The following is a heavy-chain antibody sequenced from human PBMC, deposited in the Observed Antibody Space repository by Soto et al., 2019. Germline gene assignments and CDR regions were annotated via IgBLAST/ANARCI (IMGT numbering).Heavy chain of an antibody. Sequence: GGSLRLSCTASGFTVSSNYMSWVRQAPGKGLEWVSVIYSGGSTYYADSVKGRFTISRDNSKNTLYLQMNSLRAEDTTVYYCARDGGSYYYFDYWGQGTLVTVSS. CDR1: GFTVSSNY. J-gene: IGHJ4*02. V-gene: IGHV3-66*02. CDR2: IYSGGST. CDR3: ARDGGSYYYFDY. D-gene: IGHD1-26*01.